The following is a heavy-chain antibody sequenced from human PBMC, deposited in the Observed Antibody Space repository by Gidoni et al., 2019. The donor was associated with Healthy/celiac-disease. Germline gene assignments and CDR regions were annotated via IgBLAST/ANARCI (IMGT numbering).Heavy chain of an antibody. V-gene: IGHV5-51*01. CDR2: IYPCHSDT. D-gene: IGHD3-22*01. CDR1: GYSVTSYW. J-gene: IGHJ3*02. CDR3: ARQVANDSSGYYFSRVAFDI. Sequence: EVQLVQSGAEVKKPGESLKISCKGSGYSVTSYWIGWVRQMPGKGLEWMGIIYPCHSDTRYSPSFQGQVTISADKSISTAYLQWSSLKASDTAMYYCARQVANDSSGYYFSRVAFDIWGQGTMVTVSS.